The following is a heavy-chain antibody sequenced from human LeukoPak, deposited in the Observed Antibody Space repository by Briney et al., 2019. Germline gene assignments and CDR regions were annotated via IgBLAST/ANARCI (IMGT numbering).Heavy chain of an antibody. J-gene: IGHJ4*01. V-gene: IGHV3-48*01. CDR3: ARDRQQLANFDY. CDR1: GFTFSGYS. CDR2: ISGSSSTI. Sequence: GGSLRLSCVVSGFTFSGYSMNWVRQAPGKGLEWVSYISGSSSTIFYADSMKGRFTVSRDNAKNSLYLQMNSLRAEDTAVYYCARDRQQLANFDYWGQGTQVTVSS. D-gene: IGHD6-13*01.